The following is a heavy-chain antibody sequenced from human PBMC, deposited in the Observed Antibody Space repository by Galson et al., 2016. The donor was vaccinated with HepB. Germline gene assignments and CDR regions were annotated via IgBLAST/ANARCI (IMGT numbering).Heavy chain of an antibody. Sequence: SLRLSCAASGLTFNNYGFHWVRQAPGEGLEWVALISGDGNIKMYAQSVRGRFSIPRDDSKNTVYLQMNSLRIEDTAVYYCTTESHWLTWADFWGQGTLVSVSS. CDR3: TTESHWLTWADF. V-gene: IGHV3-30*03. D-gene: IGHD1-1*01. J-gene: IGHJ4*02. CDR1: GLTFNNYG. CDR2: ISGDGNIK.